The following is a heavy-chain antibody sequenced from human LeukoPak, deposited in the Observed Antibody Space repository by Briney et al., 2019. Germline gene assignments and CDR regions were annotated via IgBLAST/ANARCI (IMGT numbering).Heavy chain of an antibody. CDR1: GGSFSGYY. J-gene: IGHJ5*02. Sequence: SETLSLTCAVYGGSFSGYYWSWIRQPPGMGLEWIGEINHSGSTNYNPSLKSRVTISVDTSKNQFSLKLSSVTAADTAVYYCARQISRYFDWLAWFDPWGQGTLVTVSS. D-gene: IGHD3-9*01. CDR2: INHSGST. V-gene: IGHV4-34*01. CDR3: ARQISRYFDWLAWFDP.